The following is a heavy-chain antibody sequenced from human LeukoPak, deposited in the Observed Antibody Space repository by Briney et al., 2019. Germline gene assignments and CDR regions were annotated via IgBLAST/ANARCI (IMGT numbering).Heavy chain of an antibody. Sequence: SETLSLTCTVSRGSISSSSYYWGWICQPPGEGLEWIGSIYYSGGTYYNPPRKSRVTISVDTSKTHFSLKLSSVTAADTAVYYCARHKVLRAVAGTLAHWFDPWGQGTLVTAFS. V-gene: IGHV4-39*01. CDR1: RGSISSSSYY. J-gene: IGHJ5*02. CDR3: ARHKVLRAVAGTLAHWFDP. CDR2: IYYSGGT. D-gene: IGHD6-19*01.